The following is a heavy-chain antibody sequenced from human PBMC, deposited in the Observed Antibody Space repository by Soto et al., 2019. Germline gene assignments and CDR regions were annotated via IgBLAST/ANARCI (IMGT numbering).Heavy chain of an antibody. CDR2: IYFSGSGTS. J-gene: IGHJ5*01. CDR1: GDFISNTTYY. V-gene: IGHV4-39*01. CDR3: ARQRYSSGTSGYYHFES. D-gene: IGHD3-22*01. Sequence: ASETLSLTCSVSGDFISNTTYYWGWVRQAPGKGLEWVGSIYFSGSGTSHYNPSLKSRVTISVDTYKNQFSLKLTSVTAADTAVYYCARQRYSSGTSGYYHFESWGQGT.